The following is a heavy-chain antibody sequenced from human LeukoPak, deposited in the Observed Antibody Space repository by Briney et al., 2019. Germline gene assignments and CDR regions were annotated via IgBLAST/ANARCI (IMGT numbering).Heavy chain of an antibody. CDR2: IIPIFGTA. V-gene: IGHV1-69*13. J-gene: IGHJ3*02. CDR3: ARGERYCSSTSCTFRGAFDI. CDR1: GGTFSSYA. Sequence: ASVTVSCKASGGTFSSYAISWVRQAPGQGLEWMGGIIPIFGTANYAQKFQGRVTITADESTSTAYMELSSLRSEDTAVYYCARGERYCSSTSCTFRGAFDIWGQGTMVTVSS. D-gene: IGHD2-2*01.